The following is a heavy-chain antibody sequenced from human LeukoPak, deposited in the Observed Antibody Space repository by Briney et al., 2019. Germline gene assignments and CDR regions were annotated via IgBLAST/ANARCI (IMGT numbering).Heavy chain of an antibody. D-gene: IGHD6-13*01. J-gene: IGHJ4*02. CDR1: GYTFTGYY. CDR2: INPNSGGT. Sequence: GASVKVSCKASGYTFTGYYIHWVRQAPGQGLEWMGWINPNSGGTNSAQKFQGRVTMTRDTSISTAYMELSRLRSDDTAVYYCARARQQLINYYFDYWGQGTLVTVSS. CDR3: ARARQQLINYYFDY. V-gene: IGHV1-2*02.